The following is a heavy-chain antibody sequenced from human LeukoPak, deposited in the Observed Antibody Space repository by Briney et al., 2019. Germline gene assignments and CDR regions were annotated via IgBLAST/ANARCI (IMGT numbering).Heavy chain of an antibody. D-gene: IGHD5-18*01. CDR1: GGSISSYY. J-gene: IGHJ6*02. Sequence: PSETLSLTCTVSGGSISSYYWSWIRQPPGKGLEWIGYIYYSGSTNYSPSLKSRVTISVDTSKNQFSLKLSSVTAADTAVYYCARLLAMADYYYYYGMDVWGQGTTVTVSS. CDR3: ARLLAMADYYYYYGMDV. V-gene: IGHV4-59*08. CDR2: IYYSGST.